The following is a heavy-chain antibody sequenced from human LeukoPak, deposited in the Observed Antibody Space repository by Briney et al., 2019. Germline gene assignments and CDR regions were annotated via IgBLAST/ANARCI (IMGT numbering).Heavy chain of an antibody. Sequence: SETLSLTCTVSGGSISSYYWSWIRQPPGKGLEWTGYIYYSGSTNYNPSLKSRVTISVDTSKNQFSLKLSSVTAADTAVYYCARDRYDYVWGSYVPTYYFDYWGQGTLVTVSS. V-gene: IGHV4-59*01. J-gene: IGHJ4*02. CDR1: GGSISSYY. CDR3: ARDRYDYVWGSYVPTYYFDY. CDR2: IYYSGST. D-gene: IGHD3-16*01.